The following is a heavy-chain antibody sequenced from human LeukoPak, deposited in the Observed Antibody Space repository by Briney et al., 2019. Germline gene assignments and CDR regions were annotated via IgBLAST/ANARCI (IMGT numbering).Heavy chain of an antibody. Sequence: GGSLRLSCAATGFSFGDYFMTWVRQAPGKGLEWISYISGGTTYINHADSVKGRFTISRDNTKNSLFLQMYSLRAEDTAVYYCARVRAYFDWSPPTGGEAIDVWGQGTMVIVSS. V-gene: IGHV3-11*06. CDR1: GFSFGDYF. D-gene: IGHD3-9*01. CDR3: ARVRAYFDWSPPTGGEAIDV. CDR2: ISGGTTYI. J-gene: IGHJ3*01.